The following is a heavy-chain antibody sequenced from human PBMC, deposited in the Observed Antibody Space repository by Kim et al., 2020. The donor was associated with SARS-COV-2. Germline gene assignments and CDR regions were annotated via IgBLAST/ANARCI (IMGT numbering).Heavy chain of an antibody. J-gene: IGHJ6*02. D-gene: IGHD3-10*01. V-gene: IGHV4-61*02. CDR2: IYTSGST. Sequence: SETLSLTCTVSGGSISSGSYYWSWIRQPAGKGLEWIGRIYTSGSTNYNPSLKSRVTISVDTSKNQFSLKLSSVTAADTAVYYCARENWGDQWFGELLPNYYYYGMDVWGQGTTVTVSS. CDR1: GGSISSGSYY. CDR3: ARENWGDQWFGELLPNYYYYGMDV.